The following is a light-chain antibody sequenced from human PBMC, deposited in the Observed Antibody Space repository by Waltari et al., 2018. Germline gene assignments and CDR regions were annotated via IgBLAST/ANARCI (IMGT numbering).Light chain of an antibody. J-gene: IGKJ5*01. V-gene: IGKV1-33*01. CDR1: QDIYNY. CDR2: DAS. Sequence: DIQMTQSPSSLSASVGDRVTITCQASQDIYNYLNWYQQKPGKAHKLLIYDASNLETGVPSRFSGSGSGTDFTFTISSLQTEDIATYYCEQYDNPPITFGQGTRLEIK. CDR3: EQYDNPPIT.